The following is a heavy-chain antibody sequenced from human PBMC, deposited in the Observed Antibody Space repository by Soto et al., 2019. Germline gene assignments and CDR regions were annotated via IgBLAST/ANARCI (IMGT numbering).Heavy chain of an antibody. V-gene: IGHV1-69*13. D-gene: IGHD6-13*01. CDR2: IIPIFGTA. Sequence: GASVKVSFKASGGTFRICAISCVRQAPGQGLEWMGGIIPIFGTANYAQKFQGRVTITADESTSTAYMELSSLRSEDTAVYYCARDGYSSSWSHYFDYWGQGTLVTVSS. CDR3: ARDGYSSSWSHYFDY. J-gene: IGHJ4*02. CDR1: GGTFRICA.